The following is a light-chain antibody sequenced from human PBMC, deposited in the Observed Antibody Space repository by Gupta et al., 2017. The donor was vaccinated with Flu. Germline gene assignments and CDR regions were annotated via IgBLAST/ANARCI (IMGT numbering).Light chain of an antibody. V-gene: IGLV2-23*02. CDR2: EVN. CDR3: CIYACNRKWV. CDR1: SSDVGTYNL. Sequence: QAALTQPASGSGSPGQSITISCTGASSDVGTYNLVSWYQQHPGKAPKFIIYEVNTRPSGVSNRFSGSKSGNTASLTISGLQADDEADYYCCIYACNRKWVFGGGTKVTVL. J-gene: IGLJ3*02.